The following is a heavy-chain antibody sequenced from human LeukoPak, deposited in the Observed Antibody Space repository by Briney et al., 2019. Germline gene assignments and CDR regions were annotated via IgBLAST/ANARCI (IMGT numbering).Heavy chain of an antibody. CDR2: IYYGGST. CDR3: ARSCSSPSCPVDY. V-gene: IGHV4-39*01. Sequence: PSETLSLTCTVSGGSINSSSYFWVWIRQPPGKGLEWIGSIYYGGSTYYNPSLMSRVTISVDTSKNQFSLKMISMTAADTAVYYCARSCSSPSCPVDYWGQGTLVTVSS. CDR1: GGSINSSSYF. D-gene: IGHD2-2*01. J-gene: IGHJ4*02.